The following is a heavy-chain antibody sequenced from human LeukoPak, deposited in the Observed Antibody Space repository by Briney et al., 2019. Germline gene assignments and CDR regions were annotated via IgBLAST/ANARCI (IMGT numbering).Heavy chain of an antibody. CDR3: AKDLSDPVMVIDS. V-gene: IGHV3-30*02. CDR1: GFTFSSYG. CDR2: IRYDGSNK. Sequence: GGSLRLSCAASGFTFSSYGMHWVRQAPGKGLEWVAFIRYDGSNKYYADSAKGRFTISRDNSKNTLYLQMNSLRAEDTAVYYCAKDLSDPVMVIDSWGQGTLVTVSS. D-gene: IGHD5-18*01. J-gene: IGHJ4*02.